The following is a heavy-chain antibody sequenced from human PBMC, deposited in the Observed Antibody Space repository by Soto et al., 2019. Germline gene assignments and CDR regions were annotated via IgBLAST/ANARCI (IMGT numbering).Heavy chain of an antibody. D-gene: IGHD3-10*01. Sequence: QVQLQESGPGLVKPSGTLSLTCAVSSGSISSSNWWTWVRQAPGKGLEWIGEIYHSGSSNYNPSLKSRVTISVDKSENQFSLKLRSVTAADTAVYYCARGHYYGSGRPFYYYVDVWGKGTTVTVSS. V-gene: IGHV4-4*02. J-gene: IGHJ6*03. CDR2: IYHSGSS. CDR3: ARGHYYGSGRPFYYYVDV. CDR1: SGSISSSNW.